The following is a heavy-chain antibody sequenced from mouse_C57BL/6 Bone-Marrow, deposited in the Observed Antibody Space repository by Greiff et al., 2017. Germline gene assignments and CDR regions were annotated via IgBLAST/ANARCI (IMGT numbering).Heavy chain of an antibody. Sequence: QVHVKQPGAELVRPGTSVKLSCKASGYTFTSYWMHWVKQRPGQGLEWIGVIDPSDSYTNYNQKFKGKATLTVDTSSSTAYMQLSSLTSEDSAVYYWARSTPLYYAYDEDAMGYWGRGNSITVTA. CDR3: ARSTPLYYAYDEDAMGY. CDR1: GYTFTSYW. D-gene: IGHD2-2*01. CDR2: IDPSDSYT. J-gene: IGHJ4*01. V-gene: IGHV1-59*01.